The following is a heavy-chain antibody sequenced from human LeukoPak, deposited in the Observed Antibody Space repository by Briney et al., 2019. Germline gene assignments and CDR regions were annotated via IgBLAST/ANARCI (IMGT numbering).Heavy chain of an antibody. V-gene: IGHV1-24*01. CDR2: FDPEDGET. CDR3: ATVADYYDSSGYSY. D-gene: IGHD3-22*01. Sequence: ASVKVSCKVSGYTLTQLSMHWVRQAPGKGLEWMGGFDPEDGETIYAQKFQGRVTMTEDTSTDTAYMELRSLRSEDTAVYYCATVADYYDSSGYSYWGQGTLATVSS. CDR1: GYTLTQLS. J-gene: IGHJ4*02.